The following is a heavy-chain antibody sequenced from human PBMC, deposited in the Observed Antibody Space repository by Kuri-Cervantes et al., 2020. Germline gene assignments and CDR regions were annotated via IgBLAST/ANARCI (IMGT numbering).Heavy chain of an antibody. CDR3: ARGGAKGFKGLDY. D-gene: IGHD3-10*01. CDR2: INSDGSST. V-gene: IGHV3-74*01. Sequence: GGSLRLSCAASGFTFSSYWMHWVRQAPGKGLVLVSRINSDGSSTSYADSVKGRFTISRDTAKNTLYLQMNSLRAEDTAVYYCARGGAKGFKGLDYWGQGTLVTVSS. CDR1: GFTFSSYW. J-gene: IGHJ4*02.